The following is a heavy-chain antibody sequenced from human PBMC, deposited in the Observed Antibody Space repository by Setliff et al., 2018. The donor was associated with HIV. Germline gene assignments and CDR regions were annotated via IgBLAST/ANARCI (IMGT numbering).Heavy chain of an antibody. V-gene: IGHV3-66*02. J-gene: IGHJ4*02. CDR3: AGRRADAASFDY. CDR1: GFTFNNYA. D-gene: IGHD6-13*01. Sequence: PGGSLRLSCVGSGFTFNNYAIHWVRLAPGQGLEWVSGVHREGDTHYADSVRGRFTVSRDSSKNTVYLQMTSLRPEDTAVYYCAGRRADAASFDYWGQGTLVTVSS. CDR2: VHREGDT.